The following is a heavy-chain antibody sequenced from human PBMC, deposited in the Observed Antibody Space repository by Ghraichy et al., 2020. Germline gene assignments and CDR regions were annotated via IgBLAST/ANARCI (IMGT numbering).Heavy chain of an antibody. Sequence: GGSLRLSCAASGFTFSSYAMHWVRQTPGKGLEWVAAILYDGSNKYYADSVKGRFIISRDNSKNTLYLQMNSLRAEDTAVYYCARDEAYAFDIWGQGTMVTVSS. V-gene: IGHV3-30*04. CDR2: ILYDGSNK. J-gene: IGHJ3*02. CDR3: ARDEAYAFDI. CDR1: GFTFSSYA.